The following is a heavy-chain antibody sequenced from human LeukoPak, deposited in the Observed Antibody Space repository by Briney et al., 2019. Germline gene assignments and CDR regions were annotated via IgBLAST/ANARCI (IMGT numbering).Heavy chain of an antibody. D-gene: IGHD3-10*01. CDR1: GFTFSDYY. J-gene: IGHJ4*02. CDR2: INHSGST. V-gene: IGHV4-34*08. Sequence: GSLRLSCAASGFTFSDYYMSWIRQPPGKGLEWIGEINHSGSTNYNPSLKSRVTISVDTSKNQFSLKLSSVTAADTAVYYCAKVRGDTDYWGQGTLVTVSS. CDR3: AKVRGDTDY.